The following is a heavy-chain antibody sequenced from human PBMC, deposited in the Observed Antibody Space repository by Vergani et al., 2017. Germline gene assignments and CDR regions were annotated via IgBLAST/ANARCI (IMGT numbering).Heavy chain of an antibody. CDR1: GFTFSHYS. D-gene: IGHD4-17*01. V-gene: IGHV3-21*01. Sequence: EVQMVESGGGLVKPGGSLRLSCVASGFTFSHYSMNWVRQAPGKGLEWVSSISGNNDDVYYADSVKGRFTISRDNAKNSLYLDMSSLRAEDTAVYSCARGHDYGDREGSGWFDPWGQGTLVAVSS. CDR3: ARGHDYGDREGSGWFDP. J-gene: IGHJ5*02. CDR2: ISGNNDDV.